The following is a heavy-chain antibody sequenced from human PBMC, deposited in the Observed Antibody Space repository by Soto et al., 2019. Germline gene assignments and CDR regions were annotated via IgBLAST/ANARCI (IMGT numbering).Heavy chain of an antibody. D-gene: IGHD6-19*01. CDR3: AIAVAGLTFDP. CDR2: IYYSGST. CDR1: GGSISSSSYY. V-gene: IGHV4-39*01. J-gene: IGHJ5*02. Sequence: QSQTLSLTCTVSGGSISSSSYYWGWIRQPPGKGLEWIGSIYYSGSTYYNPSLKSRVTISVDTSKNQFSLKLSSVTAADTAVYYCAIAVAGLTFDPWGQGTLVTVSS.